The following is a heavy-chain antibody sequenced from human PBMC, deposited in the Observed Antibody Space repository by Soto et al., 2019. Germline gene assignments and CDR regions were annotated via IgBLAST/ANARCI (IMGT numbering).Heavy chain of an antibody. CDR1: GGSFSDYY. Sequence: QVQPQQWGAGLLKPSETLSLTCAVYGGSFSDYYWSWLRQPPGKGPEWIGEINHSGNTKYNPSLESRVTISVDTSKNQFSLKLNSVSAADTAVYYCARTGGMDVWSQGATVTVSS. V-gene: IGHV4-34*01. CDR2: INHSGNT. CDR3: ARTGGMDV. J-gene: IGHJ6*02.